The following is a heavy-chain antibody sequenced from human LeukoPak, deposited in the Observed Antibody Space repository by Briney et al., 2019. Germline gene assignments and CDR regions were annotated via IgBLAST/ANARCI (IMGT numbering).Heavy chain of an antibody. J-gene: IGHJ3*02. CDR2: IKQDGSEK. D-gene: IGHD3-10*01. V-gene: IGHV3-7*05. CDR3: ARGLGINGLALDM. Sequence: GGSLILSCAAAGFTFSSNWMSWVRQAPGKGLQWVANIKQDGSEKYYVDSVKGRFTISRDNAKKSLYLQMNSLRGEDTAVYYCARGLGINGLALDMWGQGTMVTVSS. CDR1: GFTFSSNW.